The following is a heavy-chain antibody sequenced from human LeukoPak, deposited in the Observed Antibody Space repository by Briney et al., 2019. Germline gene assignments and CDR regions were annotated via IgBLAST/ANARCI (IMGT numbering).Heavy chain of an antibody. CDR2: IKQDGSEK. J-gene: IGHJ5*02. D-gene: IGHD6-19*01. Sequence: GGSLRLSCAASGFTFSSYWMSWVRQAPGKGLEWVANIKQDGSEKYYVDSVKGRFTISRDNAKNSLYLQMNSLRAENTAVYYCARDIAAGKNWFDPWGQGTLVTVSS. CDR3: ARDIAAGKNWFDP. V-gene: IGHV3-7*01. CDR1: GFTFSSYW.